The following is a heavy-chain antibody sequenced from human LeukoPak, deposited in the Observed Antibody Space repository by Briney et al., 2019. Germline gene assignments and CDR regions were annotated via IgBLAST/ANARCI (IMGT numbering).Heavy chain of an antibody. Sequence: GGSLRLSCAASGLIFSNAWMSWVRQAPGEGLEWVGRIKGISDGGTTDLAAPVKDRFTISRDDSKNTVYLQMTSLKPEDTAVFYCTTDPFNYYDNDDYFNSWGQGTLVTVSS. CDR1: GLIFSNAW. V-gene: IGHV3-15*01. CDR2: IKGISDGGTT. J-gene: IGHJ4*02. D-gene: IGHD3-22*01. CDR3: TTDPFNYYDNDDYFNS.